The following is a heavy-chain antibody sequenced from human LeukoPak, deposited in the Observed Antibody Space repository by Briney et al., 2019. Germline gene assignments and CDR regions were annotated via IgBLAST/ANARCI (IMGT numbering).Heavy chain of an antibody. CDR2: IYHSGNT. CDR3: ARQGGSSSPYYYYYMDV. Sequence: SETLSLTCAVSGYSISGGYYWGWFRQPPGKGLEWIGCIYHSGNTYYNPSLKSRVTISVDTSKNLFSLSLTSVTAADTAVYYCARQGGSSSPYYYYYMDVWGKGTTVTVSS. D-gene: IGHD6-13*01. J-gene: IGHJ6*03. CDR1: GYSISGGYY. V-gene: IGHV4-38-2*01.